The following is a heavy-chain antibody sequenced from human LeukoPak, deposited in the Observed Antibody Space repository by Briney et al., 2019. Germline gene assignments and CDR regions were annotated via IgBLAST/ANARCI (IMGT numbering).Heavy chain of an antibody. Sequence: GGSLRLSCAASGFTFSSYGTHWVRQAPGKGLEWVAVIWYDGSNKFYADSVKGRFSISRDNSKKTLYLQMNSPRAEDTAVYYCARDQGSSGYITSLFDYWGQGTLVTVSS. CDR1: GFTFSSYG. D-gene: IGHD3-22*01. V-gene: IGHV3-33*01. CDR3: ARDQGSSGYITSLFDY. CDR2: IWYDGSNK. J-gene: IGHJ4*02.